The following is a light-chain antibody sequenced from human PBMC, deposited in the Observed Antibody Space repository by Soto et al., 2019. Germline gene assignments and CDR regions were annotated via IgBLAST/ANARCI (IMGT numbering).Light chain of an antibody. V-gene: IGKV3-11*01. CDR3: QLSYISPDT. CDR2: ESS. J-gene: IGKJ2*01. CDR1: QSVGSY. Sequence: EIVMTQSPATLSLSPGERATLSCRASQSVGSYLSWYQQKVDQAPRLLIHESSNRPTGMRARFSGSGSGTDFTLTISSLETEDCEVYYCQLSYISPDTFGQGTNLEIK.